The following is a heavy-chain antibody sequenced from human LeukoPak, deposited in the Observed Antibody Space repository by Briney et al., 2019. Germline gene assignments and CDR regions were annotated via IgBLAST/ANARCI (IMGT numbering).Heavy chain of an antibody. CDR1: GYSFTSYW. D-gene: IGHD3-22*01. CDR3: ASADYHYDRSGYSTRWFDP. V-gene: IGHV5-51*01. Sequence: GESLKISCKGSGYSFTSYWIGWVRQMPGKGLEWMGIIYPGDSDTRYSPSFQGQVTISADKSISTAYLQWSSLKASDTALYYCASADYHYDRSGYSTRWFDPWAQGPLVPVSS. J-gene: IGHJ5*02. CDR2: IYPGDSDT.